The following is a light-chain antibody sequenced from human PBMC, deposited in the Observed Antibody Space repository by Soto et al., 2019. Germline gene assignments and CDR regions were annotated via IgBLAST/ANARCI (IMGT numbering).Light chain of an antibody. J-gene: IGKJ1*01. CDR2: GAS. CDR1: QSISSN. V-gene: IGKV3-15*01. CDR3: QQYNNWPRT. Sequence: EIVLTQSPATLPVSPGERATLSCRASQSISSNLAWYQQQPGQAPRLLIYGASTRATDIPARFSGSGSGTEFSLTISSLQSEDFAVYYGQQYNNWPRTFGQGTKVEIK.